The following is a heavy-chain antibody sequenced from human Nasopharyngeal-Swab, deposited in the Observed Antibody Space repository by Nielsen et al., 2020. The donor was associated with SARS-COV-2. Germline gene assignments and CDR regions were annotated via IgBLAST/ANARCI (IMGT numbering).Heavy chain of an antibody. J-gene: IGHJ3*02. CDR3: ASTKTTTIFGVVVKNDAFDI. D-gene: IGHD3-3*01. CDR2: INAGNGNT. Sequence: ASVKVSCKASGYTFTSYAMHWVRQAPGQRLEWMGWINAGNGNTKYSQKFQGRVTITRDTSASTAYMELSSLRSEDTAVYYCASTKTTTIFGVVVKNDAFDIWGQGTMVTVSS. CDR1: GYTFTSYA. V-gene: IGHV1-3*01.